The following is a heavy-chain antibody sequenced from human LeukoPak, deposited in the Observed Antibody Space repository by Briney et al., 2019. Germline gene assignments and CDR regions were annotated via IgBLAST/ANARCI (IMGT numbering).Heavy chain of an antibody. CDR3: ARVADSSGWFGDYVDN. J-gene: IGHJ4*02. CDR1: GASIASTSYY. Sequence: SETLSLTCSVSGASIASTSYYWGWVRQPPGKGLEWIGNIYHSGNTYYTSSLRSRVTISVDTSKNLFSLNLTSVTGADTAVYFCARVADSSGWFGDYVDNWGLGTLVTVSS. V-gene: IGHV4-39*02. D-gene: IGHD6-19*01. CDR2: IYHSGNT.